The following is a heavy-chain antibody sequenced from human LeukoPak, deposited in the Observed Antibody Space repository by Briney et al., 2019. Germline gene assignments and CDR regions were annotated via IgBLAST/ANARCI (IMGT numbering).Heavy chain of an antibody. Sequence: GGSLRLSCAASGFAFSSYEMNWVRQAPGKGLEWVSYISSSGSTIYYADSVKGRFTISRDSAKNSLYLQMNSLRAEDTAVYYCARSFGTMIVDWGQGTLVTVSS. CDR2: ISSSGSTI. CDR1: GFAFSSYE. J-gene: IGHJ4*02. CDR3: ARSFGTMIVD. V-gene: IGHV3-48*03. D-gene: IGHD3-22*01.